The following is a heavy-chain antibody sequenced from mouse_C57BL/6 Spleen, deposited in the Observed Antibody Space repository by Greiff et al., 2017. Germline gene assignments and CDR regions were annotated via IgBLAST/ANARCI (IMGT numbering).Heavy chain of an antibody. CDR2: INPGSGGT. CDR1: GYAFTNYL. Sequence: VQLQQSGAELVRPGTSVKVSCKASGYAFTNYLIEWVKQRPGQGLEWIGVINPGSGGTNYNEKFKGKATLTADKSSSTAYMQLSSLTSEDSAVYFCARSYYGNYMDYWGQGTSVTVSS. D-gene: IGHD2-1*01. J-gene: IGHJ4*01. V-gene: IGHV1-54*01. CDR3: ARSYYGNYMDY.